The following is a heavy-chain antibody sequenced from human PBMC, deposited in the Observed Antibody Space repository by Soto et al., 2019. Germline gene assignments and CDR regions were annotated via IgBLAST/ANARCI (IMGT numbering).Heavy chain of an antibody. Sequence: PGESLKISCKGSGYTFTDYWIGWVRQLPGKGLEWMGIIYPGDSDTRYSPSFQGHVTITVDKSTNTAYLQWNTLRASDTAMYYCARLVVVPAAIHYYYYYGMDVWGQGTTVTVSS. J-gene: IGHJ6*02. CDR2: IYPGDSDT. V-gene: IGHV5-51*01. CDR1: GYTFTDYW. CDR3: ARLVVVPAAIHYYYYYGMDV. D-gene: IGHD2-2*02.